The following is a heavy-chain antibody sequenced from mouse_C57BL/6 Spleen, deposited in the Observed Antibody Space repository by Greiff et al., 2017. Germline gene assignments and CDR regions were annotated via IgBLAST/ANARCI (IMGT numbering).Heavy chain of an antibody. CDR1: GYSITSGYY. D-gene: IGHD2-3*01. V-gene: IGHV3-6*01. CDR2: ISYDGSN. CDR3: ARVYDGYDWYFDV. J-gene: IGHJ1*03. Sequence: ESGPGLVKPSQSLSLTCSVTGYSITSGYYWNWIRQFPGNKLEWMGYISYDGSNNYNPSLKNRISITRDTSKNQFFLKLNSVTTEDTATYYCARVYDGYDWYFDVWGTGTTVTVSS.